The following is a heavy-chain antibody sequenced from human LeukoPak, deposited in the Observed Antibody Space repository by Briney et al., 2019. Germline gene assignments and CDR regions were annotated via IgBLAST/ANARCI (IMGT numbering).Heavy chain of an antibody. CDR2: IYYSGST. D-gene: IGHD3-9*01. J-gene: IGHJ6*02. Sequence: SETLSLTCTVSGGSISSYYWSWIRQPPGKGLEWIGYIYYSGSTNYNPSLKSRVTISVDTSKNQFSLKLSSVTAADTAVYYCATTVKAIFGNGMDVWGQGTTVTVSS. CDR1: GGSISSYY. CDR3: ATTVKAIFGNGMDV. V-gene: IGHV4-59*08.